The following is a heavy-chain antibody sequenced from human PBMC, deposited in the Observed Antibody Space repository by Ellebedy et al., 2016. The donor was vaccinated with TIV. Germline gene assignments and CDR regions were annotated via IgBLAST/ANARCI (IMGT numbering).Heavy chain of an antibody. V-gene: IGHV4-59*06. CDR1: GGSISSYY. D-gene: IGHD6-13*01. CDR3: ARRWQQLVPGGWFDP. Sequence: MPSETLSLTCTVSGGSISSYYWSWIRQHPGKGLEWIGYIYYSGSTYYNPSLKSRVTISVDTSKNQFSLKLSSVTAADTAVYYCARRWQQLVPGGWFDPWGQGTLVTVSS. CDR2: IYYSGST. J-gene: IGHJ5*02.